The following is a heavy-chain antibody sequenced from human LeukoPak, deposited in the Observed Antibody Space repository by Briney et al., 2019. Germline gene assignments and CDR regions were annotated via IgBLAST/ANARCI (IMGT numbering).Heavy chain of an antibody. J-gene: IGHJ4*02. D-gene: IGHD2-2*01. V-gene: IGHV1-8*03. CDR1: GYTFTSYD. Sequence: ASVKVSCKASGYTFTSYDINWVRQATGQGLERMGWISPNSGNTGYAQKFQGRVTITRNTSISTAYMELSSLRSEDTAVYYCARGRRRGRCSSTSCYSYYFDYWGQGTLVTVSS. CDR2: ISPNSGNT. CDR3: ARGRRRGRCSSTSCYSYYFDY.